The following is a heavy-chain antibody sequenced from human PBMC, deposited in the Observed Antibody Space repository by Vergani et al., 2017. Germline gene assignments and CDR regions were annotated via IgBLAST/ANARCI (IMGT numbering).Heavy chain of an antibody. CDR3: AGPQGTSAYYYGGFDY. CDR1: EFTFSDVW. J-gene: IGHJ4*02. Sequence: EVHLEESGGGLVKPGGSLRLSCAASEFTFSDVWMSWVRQAPGKGLEWVSTISGDGGSTYYADSVKGRFTISRDNSKNTLSLQMNSLTAEDTAIYYCAGPQGTSAYYYGGFDYWGQGILVTVSS. CDR2: ISGDGGST. D-gene: IGHD3-22*01. V-gene: IGHV3-23*04.